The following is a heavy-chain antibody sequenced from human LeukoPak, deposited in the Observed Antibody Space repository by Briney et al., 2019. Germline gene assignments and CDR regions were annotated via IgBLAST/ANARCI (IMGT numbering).Heavy chain of an antibody. D-gene: IGHD3-10*01. V-gene: IGHV4-39*01. CDR2: IYYSGST. Sequence: SETLSLTCTVSGRSIISVSYFWGWIRQPPGKGLEWIGSIYYSGSTYYNPSLKSRVTISVDTSKSQFSLKLSSVTAADTAVYYCVHGSGSFRYYLDYWGQGTLVTVSS. CDR3: VHGSGSFRYYLDY. CDR1: GRSIISVSYF. J-gene: IGHJ4*02.